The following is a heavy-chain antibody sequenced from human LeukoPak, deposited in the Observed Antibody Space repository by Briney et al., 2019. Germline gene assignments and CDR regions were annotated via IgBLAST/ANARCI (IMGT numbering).Heavy chain of an antibody. CDR2: VYSNGRS. J-gene: IGHJ5*02. D-gene: IGHD6-13*01. V-gene: IGHV4-59*01. Sequence: PSETLSLTCTVSGDSITRYSWNWIRQSPGKGLEWIGYVYSNGRSTYYPSLRSRVSISVDMSKSQVSLRLNSMTAADTAVYHCAGSLAAAGTRGWLDPWGQGTLVTVSS. CDR3: AGSLAAAGTRGWLDP. CDR1: GDSITRYS.